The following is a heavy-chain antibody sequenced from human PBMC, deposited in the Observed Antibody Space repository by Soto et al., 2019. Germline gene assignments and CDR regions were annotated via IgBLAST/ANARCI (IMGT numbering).Heavy chain of an antibody. Sequence: GGSLRLSCAASGFTFGNYWMHWVRQAPGKGLVWVSRISDYGRINYADSVKDRFIISRDDATSELYLQLNDLRVEDTATYYCARGGLEPFDHWGQGALVTVSS. CDR1: GFTFGNYW. V-gene: IGHV3-74*01. CDR3: ARGGLEPFDH. CDR2: ISDYGRI. J-gene: IGHJ4*02. D-gene: IGHD1-1*01.